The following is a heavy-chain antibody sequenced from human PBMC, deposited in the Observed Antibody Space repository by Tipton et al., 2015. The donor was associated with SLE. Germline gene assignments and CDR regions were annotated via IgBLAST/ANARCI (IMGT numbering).Heavy chain of an antibody. V-gene: IGHV4-4*08. CDR3: AGDGSRIAAAGYDY. D-gene: IGHD6-13*01. Sequence: TLSLTSPVSGGSISSYYWSWIRQPPGKGLEWIGYVYTSGSTNYNPSLKSRVTISVDTSKNQFSLKLSSVTAADTAVYYCAGDGSRIAAAGYDYWGQGTLVTVSS. CDR1: GGSISSYY. J-gene: IGHJ4*02. CDR2: VYTSGST.